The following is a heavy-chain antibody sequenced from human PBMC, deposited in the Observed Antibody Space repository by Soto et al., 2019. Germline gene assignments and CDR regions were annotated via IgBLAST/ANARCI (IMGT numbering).Heavy chain of an antibody. CDR3: AKGYSPDWFHH. D-gene: IGHD1-26*01. J-gene: IGHJ5*02. CDR2: IYYSGST. Sequence: SETLSLTCTVSGGSISSGGYYWSWIRQHPGKGLEWIGYIYYSGSTYYNPSLKSRVTISVDTSKNQFSLKLSSVTAADTAVYYCAKGYSPDWFHHWGQGTLVTVS. CDR1: GGSISSGGYY. V-gene: IGHV4-31*03.